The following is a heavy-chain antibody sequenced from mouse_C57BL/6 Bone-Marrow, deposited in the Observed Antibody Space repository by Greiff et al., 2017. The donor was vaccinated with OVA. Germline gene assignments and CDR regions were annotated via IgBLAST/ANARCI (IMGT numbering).Heavy chain of an antibody. CDR3: TRGATAQAPYFDY. D-gene: IGHD3-2*02. CDR2: ISSGGDYI. CDR1: GFTFSSYA. J-gene: IGHJ2*01. Sequence: EVKLVESGEGLVKPGGSLKLSCAASGFTFSSYAMSWVRQTPEKRLEWVAYISSGGDYIYYADTVKGRFTISRDNARNTLYLQMSSLKSEDTAMYYGTRGATAQAPYFDYWGQGTTLTVSS. V-gene: IGHV5-9-1*02.